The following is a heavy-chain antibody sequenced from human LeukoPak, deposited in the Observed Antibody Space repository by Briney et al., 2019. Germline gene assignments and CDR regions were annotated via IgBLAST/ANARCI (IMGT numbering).Heavy chain of an antibody. CDR2: IYYTGNT. CDR1: GDSISTSKSY. D-gene: IGHD3-22*01. J-gene: IGHJ5*02. Sequence: SDTLSLTCTVSGDSISTSKSYWGWIRQPPLKGLEWIGSIYYTGNTYYNASLKSPVTISIDTSKNQFFLKLTSVTAADTALYYCARINSHSDNYYYPWFDPWGQGILVTVSS. CDR3: ARINSHSDNYYYPWFDP. V-gene: IGHV4-39*07.